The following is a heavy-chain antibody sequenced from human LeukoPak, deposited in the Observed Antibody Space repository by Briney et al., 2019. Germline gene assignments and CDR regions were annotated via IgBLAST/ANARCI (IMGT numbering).Heavy chain of an antibody. D-gene: IGHD3-22*01. CDR2: ISAYKGNT. CDR1: GYTFTSYG. V-gene: IGHV1-18*01. CDR3: ARGYYYDSSGYYPDAFDI. J-gene: IGHJ3*02. Sequence: ASVKVSCKASGYTFTSYGISWVRQAPGQGLEWMGWISAYKGNTNYAQKLQGRVTMTTDTSTSTAYMELRSLRSDDTAVYYCARGYYYDSSGYYPDAFDIWGQGTMVTVSS.